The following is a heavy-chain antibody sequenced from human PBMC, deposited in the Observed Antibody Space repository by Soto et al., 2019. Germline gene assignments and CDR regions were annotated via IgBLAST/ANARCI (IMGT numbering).Heavy chain of an antibody. J-gene: IGHJ4*02. Sequence: QVQLVQSGAEVKKPGSSVKVSCKASGGTFSSYTISWVRQAPGQGLEWMGRIIPILGIANYAQKFQGRVTITADKSTSTAYMELSSLRSEDTAVYYCAREGCTNGVCYGYFDYWGQGTLVTVSS. CDR1: GGTFSSYT. CDR3: AREGCTNGVCYGYFDY. D-gene: IGHD2-8*01. CDR2: IIPILGIA. V-gene: IGHV1-69*08.